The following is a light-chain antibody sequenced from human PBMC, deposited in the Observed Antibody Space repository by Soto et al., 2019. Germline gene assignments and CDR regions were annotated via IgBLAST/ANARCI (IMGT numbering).Light chain of an antibody. CDR3: ASWYDSLRGVT. J-gene: IGLJ2*01. Sequence: QSVLTQPPSASGTPGQRVTISCSGSSSNIGGNYVSWYQQLPGTAPRLLIHRNNQRPSGVPDRFSGSKSGTSASLAISGLRSEDEADYYCASWYDSLRGVTFGGGTKLTVL. CDR2: RNN. CDR1: SSNIGGNY. V-gene: IGLV1-47*01.